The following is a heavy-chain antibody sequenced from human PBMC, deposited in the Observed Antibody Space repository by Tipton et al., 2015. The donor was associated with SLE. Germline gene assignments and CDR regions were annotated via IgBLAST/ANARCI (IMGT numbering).Heavy chain of an antibody. Sequence: TLSLTCAVSGYSNSSGDYWGWVLQPPGKGLEWIGSFYHSGNTYYNPSLRSRVIISVDTSKNQFSLKLSSVTAADPAVYYCARQGNGGQWLDRDWFDPWGQGTLVTVSS. CDR1: GYSNSSGDY. CDR2: FYHSGNT. CDR3: ARQGNGGQWLDRDWFDP. J-gene: IGHJ5*02. D-gene: IGHD6-19*01. V-gene: IGHV4-38-2*01.